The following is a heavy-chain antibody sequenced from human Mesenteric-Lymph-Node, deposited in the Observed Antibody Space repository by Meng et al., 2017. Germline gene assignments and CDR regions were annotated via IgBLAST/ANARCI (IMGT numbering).Heavy chain of an antibody. CDR1: GGTFSSYA. Sequence: SVKISCKASGGTFSSYAISWVRQAPGQGLEWMGGLIPIFGTANYAQKFQGRVTITADKSTSTAYMELSSLRSEDTAVYYCARDSHYYDSSGYYWPKDFDYWGQGTLVTVSS. D-gene: IGHD3-22*01. CDR3: ARDSHYYDSSGYYWPKDFDY. V-gene: IGHV1-69*06. J-gene: IGHJ4*02. CDR2: LIPIFGTA.